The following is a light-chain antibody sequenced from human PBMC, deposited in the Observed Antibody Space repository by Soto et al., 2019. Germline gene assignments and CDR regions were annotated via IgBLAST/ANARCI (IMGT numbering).Light chain of an antibody. J-gene: IGLJ3*02. CDR3: CSYAGSSTFSWV. CDR2: EGS. V-gene: IGLV2-23*03. Sequence: QSALTQPASASGSPGQSVTISCTGTSSDVGTYNLVSWYQQHPGKAPKLMIYEGSKRPSGVSNRFSGSKSGNTASLTISGLQAEDEADYYCCSYAGSSTFSWVFGAGTKLTVL. CDR1: SSDVGTYNL.